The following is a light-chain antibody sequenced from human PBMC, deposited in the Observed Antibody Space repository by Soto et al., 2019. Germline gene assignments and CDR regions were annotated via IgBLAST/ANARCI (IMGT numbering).Light chain of an antibody. Sequence: QSALTQPRSVSGSPGQSVTISCTGTSSDVGSYSYVSWYQQHPGKAPELMIYDVSKRPSGVPDRFSGSKSGNTASLTISGLHAGDEADYYCCSYAGSYTYVFGTGTKVTVL. CDR1: SSDVGSYSY. J-gene: IGLJ1*01. CDR2: DVS. CDR3: CSYAGSYTYV. V-gene: IGLV2-11*01.